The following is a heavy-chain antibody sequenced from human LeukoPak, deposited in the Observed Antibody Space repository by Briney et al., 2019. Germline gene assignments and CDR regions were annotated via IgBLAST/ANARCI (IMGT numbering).Heavy chain of an antibody. CDR3: ARERIVGATSGDY. Sequence: GGSLRLSCAVSGFTFSGFWMSWSRQAPGKGLEWVASINSDGSEGYYADVVKGRFTISRDNAKNSLYLQMNSLRAEDTAVYYCARERIVGATSGDYWGQGTLVTVSS. CDR1: GFTFSGFW. D-gene: IGHD1-26*01. J-gene: IGHJ4*02. V-gene: IGHV3-7*01. CDR2: INSDGSEG.